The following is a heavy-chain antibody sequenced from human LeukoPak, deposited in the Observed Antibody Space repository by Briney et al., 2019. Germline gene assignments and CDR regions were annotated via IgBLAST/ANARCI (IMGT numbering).Heavy chain of an antibody. V-gene: IGHV4-34*01. CDR1: GFTFSDYY. Sequence: PGGSLRFSCAASGFTFSDYYMSWIRQPPGKGLEWIGEINHSGSTNYNPSLKSRVTISVDTSKNQFSLKLSSVTAADTAVYYCARFSSGDYLNYFDYWGQGTLVTVSS. D-gene: IGHD4-17*01. CDR3: ARFSSGDYLNYFDY. CDR2: INHSGST. J-gene: IGHJ4*02.